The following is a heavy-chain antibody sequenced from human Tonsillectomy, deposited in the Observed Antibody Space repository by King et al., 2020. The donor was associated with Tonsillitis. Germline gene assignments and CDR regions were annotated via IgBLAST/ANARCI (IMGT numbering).Heavy chain of an antibody. J-gene: IGHJ4*02. CDR1: GFTFRSYW. Sequence: VQLVESGGGLVQPGGSLRLSCAASGFTFRSYWMGWVRQAPGKGLEWVANIKQDGSDDYYVDSVKGRFTISRDDAKNSLYLQMNSLRAEDTAVYFCATFWSGYFDYWGQGTLVTVSS. CDR3: ATFWSGYFDY. CDR2: IKQDGSDD. V-gene: IGHV3-7*01. D-gene: IGHD3-3*01.